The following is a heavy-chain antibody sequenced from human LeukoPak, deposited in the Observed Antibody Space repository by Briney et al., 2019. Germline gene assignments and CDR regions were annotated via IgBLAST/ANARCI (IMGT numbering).Heavy chain of an antibody. V-gene: IGHV4-34*01. J-gene: IGHJ5*01. CDR1: GGSFSGYN. Sequence: SETLSLTCAVYGGSFSGYNRNWIRQAPGKGLEWIGEISHSGATNYNPALKSRVTMSVDTSKNQISVKLISVTAADTGVYYCARGSPKLDSWGQGTLVSVSS. CDR2: ISHSGAT. CDR3: ARGSPKLDS.